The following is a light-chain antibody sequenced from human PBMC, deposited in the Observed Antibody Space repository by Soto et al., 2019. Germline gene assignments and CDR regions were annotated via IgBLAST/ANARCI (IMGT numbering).Light chain of an antibody. CDR3: QQYERYPLT. J-gene: IGKJ4*01. Sequence: DVQMTQSPSTLSASVGDRVTITCRASQSINNLLAWYQQKPGKAPKFLIYDVSTLESGVPSRFSGSGSGTEFTLHISSLPPEDFATYYCQQYERYPLTFGGGTRVEIK. CDR1: QSINNL. V-gene: IGKV1-5*01. CDR2: DVS.